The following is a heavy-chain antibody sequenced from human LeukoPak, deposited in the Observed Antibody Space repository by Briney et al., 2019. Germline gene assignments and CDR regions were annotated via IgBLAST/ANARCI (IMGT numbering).Heavy chain of an antibody. CDR2: INPNSGGT. Sequence: GASVKVSCKASGYTFTGYYMHWVRQAPGQGLEWMGWINPNSGGTNYAQKFQGRVTMTRDTSISTAYMELSRLRSDDTAVYYCARVFLRTAGARPYGYWGQGTLVTVSS. CDR1: GYTFTGYY. J-gene: IGHJ4*02. V-gene: IGHV1-2*02. D-gene: IGHD6-6*01. CDR3: ARVFLRTAGARPYGY.